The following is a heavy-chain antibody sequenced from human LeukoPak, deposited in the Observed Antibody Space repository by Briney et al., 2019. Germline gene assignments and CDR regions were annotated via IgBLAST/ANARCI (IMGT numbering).Heavy chain of an antibody. J-gene: IGHJ6*02. V-gene: IGHV3-7*01. Sequence: GGSLRLSCEASGFIFKDFYMTWVRQAPGTGLEWVATINQDGSAEYYVDSAKGRFTMSRDNAKNSVFLQMDSLRAEETAVYYCARSVRAGNNYFYYGMDVWGQGTTVTVSS. D-gene: IGHD1-26*01. CDR2: INQDGSAE. CDR3: ARSVRAGNNYFYYGMDV. CDR1: GFIFKDFY.